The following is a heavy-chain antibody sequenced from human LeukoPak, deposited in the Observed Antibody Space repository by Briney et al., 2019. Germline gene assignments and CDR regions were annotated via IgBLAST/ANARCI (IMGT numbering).Heavy chain of an antibody. CDR1: GYSFTSYC. V-gene: IGHV5-51*01. D-gene: IGHD1-26*01. J-gene: IGHJ3*01. CDR2: IYPGDSGP. Sequence: GESLQISCKVSGYSFTSYCIGWVRQLRGKGLEWMGIIYPGDSGPTYSPSFQGQVTISVDKSINTAYLQWSSLQASDTAMYYCGMSGDRVPLQDDVFDVWGQGTMVTVST. CDR3: GMSGDRVPLQDDVFDV.